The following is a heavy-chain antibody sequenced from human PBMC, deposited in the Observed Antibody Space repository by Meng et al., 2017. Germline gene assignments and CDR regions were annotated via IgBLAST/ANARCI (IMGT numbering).Heavy chain of an antibody. J-gene: IGHJ4*02. CDR1: GSSFSTYG. V-gene: IGHV3-33*01. Sequence: GGSLSLSCAASGSSFSTYGMHWGRQAPGKGLERAAVIWYDRSNKYYTDSVKGRFTITRDNSKNTQNLQMNSLSAEDTAVYYCATGLSRISMVGGVIGVLDYWGQGTLVTVSS. CDR3: ATGLSRISMVGGVIGVLDY. CDR2: IWYDRSNK. D-gene: IGHD3-10*01.